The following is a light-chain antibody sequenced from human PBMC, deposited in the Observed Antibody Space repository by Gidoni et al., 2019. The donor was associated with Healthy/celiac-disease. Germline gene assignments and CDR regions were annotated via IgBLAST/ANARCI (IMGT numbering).Light chain of an antibody. V-gene: IGKV3-11*01. CDR1: QSVSSY. Sequence: EIVLTQSPATLSLSPGERATLSCSASQSVSSYLAWYQQKPGQAPRLLIYDASNSATGIPARFSGSGSGTDFTLTISSLEPEDFAVYYCQQRSNWPLTFGGXTKVEIK. CDR2: DAS. J-gene: IGKJ4*01. CDR3: QQRSNWPLT.